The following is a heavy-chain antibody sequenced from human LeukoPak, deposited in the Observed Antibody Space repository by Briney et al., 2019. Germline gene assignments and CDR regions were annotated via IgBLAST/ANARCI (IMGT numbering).Heavy chain of an antibody. CDR1: GGTFSSYA. CDR2: IIPIFGTA. V-gene: IGHV1-69*13. D-gene: IGHD2/OR15-2a*01. Sequence: SVKVSCKASGGTFSSYAISWVRQAPGQGLEWMGGIIPIFGTANYAQKFQGRVTITADESTSTAYMELSSLRSEDTAVYYCARGADYLIPNFDYWGQGTLVTVSS. CDR3: ARGADYLIPNFDY. J-gene: IGHJ4*02.